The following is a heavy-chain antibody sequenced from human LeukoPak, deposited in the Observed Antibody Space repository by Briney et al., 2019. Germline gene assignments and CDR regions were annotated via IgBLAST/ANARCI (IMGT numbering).Heavy chain of an antibody. V-gene: IGHV5-10-1*01. D-gene: IGHD1-14*01. Sequence: GESLKISCKASAYGFTTFWFSWVRQMPGKGLEWMGRITPSDSYTNYSPSFRGHVTISADKSITTAYLQWSSLRASDTAMYYCATSSGNNPFDYWGQGTLVTVSS. CDR1: AYGFTTFW. CDR2: ITPSDSYT. CDR3: ATSSGNNPFDY. J-gene: IGHJ4*02.